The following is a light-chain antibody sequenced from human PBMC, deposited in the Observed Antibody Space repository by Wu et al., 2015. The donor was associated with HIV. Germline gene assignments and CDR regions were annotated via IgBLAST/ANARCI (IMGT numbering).Light chain of an antibody. J-gene: IGKJ4*01. CDR2: DAS. CDR3: HQYGSSPLT. V-gene: IGKV3-20*01. Sequence: EIVLTQSPGTLSLSPGERVTLSCRASQSVISNYLAWYQQKPGQAPRLLMYDASSRATGIADRFSGSGSGTDFTLTISGLEPEDFAVYYCHQYGSSPLTFGRRDRGG. CDR1: QSVISNY.